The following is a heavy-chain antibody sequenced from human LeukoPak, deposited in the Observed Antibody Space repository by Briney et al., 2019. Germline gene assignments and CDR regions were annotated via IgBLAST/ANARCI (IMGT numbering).Heavy chain of an antibody. Sequence: SETLSLTCAVSGGSISSGGYSWSWIRQPPGKGLEWIGYIYHSGSTYYNPSLKSRVTISVDTSKNQFSLKLSSVTAADTAVYYCARVGRYRGDYFDYWGQGTLVTVSS. J-gene: IGHJ4*02. CDR2: IYHSGST. D-gene: IGHD6-19*01. CDR1: GGSISSGGYS. V-gene: IGHV4-30-2*01. CDR3: ARVGRYRGDYFDY.